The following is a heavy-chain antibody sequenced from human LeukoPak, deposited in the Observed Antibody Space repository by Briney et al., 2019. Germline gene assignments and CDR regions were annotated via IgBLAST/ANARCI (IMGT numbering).Heavy chain of an antibody. CDR3: ARDTYTHAFDI. D-gene: IGHD1-1*01. J-gene: IGHJ3*02. CDR1: GGSISSYY. CDR2: IYYSGST. V-gene: IGHV4-59*12. Sequence: SETLSLTCTVSGGSISSYYWSWLRQPPGKGLEWIGYIYYSGSTNYNPSLKSRVTISVDTSKNQFSLKLSSVTAADTVVYYCARDTYTHAFDIWGQGTMVTVSS.